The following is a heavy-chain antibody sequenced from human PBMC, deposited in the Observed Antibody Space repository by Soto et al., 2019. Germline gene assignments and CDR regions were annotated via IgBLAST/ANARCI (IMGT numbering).Heavy chain of an antibody. D-gene: IGHD3-3*01. CDR1: GGSISGYY. V-gene: IGHV4-59*01. Sequence: PSETLSLTCTVSGGSISGYYWSWIRQPPGKGLEWIGYIYYSGSTNYNPSLKSRVTISVDTSKNQFSLKLSSVTAADTAVYYCARAKAYYDFWSGYSLAKMNNYYYYYGMDVWGQGTTVTVSS. J-gene: IGHJ6*02. CDR2: IYYSGST. CDR3: ARAKAYYDFWSGYSLAKMNNYYYYYGMDV.